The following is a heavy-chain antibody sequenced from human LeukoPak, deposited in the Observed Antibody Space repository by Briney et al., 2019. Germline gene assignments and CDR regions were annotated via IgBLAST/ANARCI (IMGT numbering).Heavy chain of an antibody. J-gene: IGHJ4*02. CDR1: GGSISSSSYY. D-gene: IGHD6-6*01. Sequence: SETLSLTCTVSGGSISSSSYYWGWIRQPPGKGLEWIGSIYYSGSTYCNPSLKSRVTISVDTSKNQFSLKLSSVTAADTAVYYCARLQGRIAALPGGYWGQGTLVTVSS. CDR3: ARLQGRIAALPGGY. CDR2: IYYSGST. V-gene: IGHV4-39*01.